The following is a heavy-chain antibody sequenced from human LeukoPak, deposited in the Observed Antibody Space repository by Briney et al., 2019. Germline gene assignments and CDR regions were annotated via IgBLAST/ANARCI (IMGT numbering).Heavy chain of an antibody. V-gene: IGHV1-18*01. CDR3: ARDRAAARYYYGMDV. CDR2: ISAYNGNT. CDR1: GYTFTSYG. Sequence: GASVKVSCKASGYTFTSYGISWVRQAPGQGLEWMGWISAYNGNTNYAQKLQGRVTMTTDTSTSTAYMELRSLRSDDTAVYYCARDRAAARYYYGMDVWGQGTTVTVSS. D-gene: IGHD6-13*01. J-gene: IGHJ6*02.